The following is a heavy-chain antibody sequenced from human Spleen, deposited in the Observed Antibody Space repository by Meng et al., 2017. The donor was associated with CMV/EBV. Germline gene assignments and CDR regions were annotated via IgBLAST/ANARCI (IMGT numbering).Heavy chain of an antibody. CDR2: LNTNTGNP. D-gene: IGHD2-15*01. CDR3: ARDFCSGGSCSDY. J-gene: IGHJ4*02. CDR1: GYTFTRYA. Sequence: CKASGYTFTRYAVKWVRQAPGQGLEWMGWLNTNTGNPTYAQGFTGRFVFSLDTSVSTAYLQISSLKAEDTAVYYCARDFCSGGSCSDYWGQGTLVTVSS. V-gene: IGHV7-4-1*02.